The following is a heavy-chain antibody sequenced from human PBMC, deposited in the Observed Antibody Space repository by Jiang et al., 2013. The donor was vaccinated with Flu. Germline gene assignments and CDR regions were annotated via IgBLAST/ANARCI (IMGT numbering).Heavy chain of an antibody. J-gene: IGHJ6*02. CDR1: GGSFSGYY. V-gene: IGHV4-34*01. Sequence: KPSETLSLTCAVYGGSFSGYYWSWIRQPPGKGLEWIGEINHSGSTNYNPSLKSRVTISVDTSKNQFSLKLSSVTAADTAVYYCARGDYVGYYYYGMDVWGQGTTVTVSS. CDR2: INHSGST. D-gene: IGHD4-17*01. CDR3: ARGDYVGYYYYGMDV.